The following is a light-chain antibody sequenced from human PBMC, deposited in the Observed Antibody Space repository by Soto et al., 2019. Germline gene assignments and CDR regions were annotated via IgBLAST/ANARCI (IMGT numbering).Light chain of an antibody. CDR2: AAS. V-gene: IGKV1-12*01. CDR3: QQANSFPLT. Sequence: DLPMTQSPSSVSASVGDRVTITCRASQGISSLLAWYQVKAGKAPKFLIYAASSLQSGVPSRFSGSGSGTDFTLTISSLQPEDFATYYCQQANSFPLTFGGGTKVEIK. CDR1: QGISSL. J-gene: IGKJ4*01.